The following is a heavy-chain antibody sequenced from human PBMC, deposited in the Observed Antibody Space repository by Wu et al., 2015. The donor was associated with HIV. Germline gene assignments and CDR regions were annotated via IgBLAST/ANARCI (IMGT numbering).Heavy chain of an antibody. D-gene: IGHD3-22*01. V-gene: IGHV1-18*01. CDR2: ISAYNGNT. CDR3: VRDGYYYDSSGYYDYYYMTS. Sequence: QVQLEQSGAVVKKPGASVKVPCKVSGYSLTKLSIQWVRQAPGQGLEWMGWISAYNGNTHYPQKLQGRVTMTTDTSTSTVYMELRSLRSDDTAVYYCVRDGYYYDSSGYYDYYYMTSGQRDQRSTVSS. CDR1: GYSLTKLS. J-gene: IGHJ6*03.